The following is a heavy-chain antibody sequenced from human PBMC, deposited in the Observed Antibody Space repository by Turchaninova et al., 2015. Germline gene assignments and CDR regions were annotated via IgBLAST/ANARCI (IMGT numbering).Heavy chain of an antibody. Sequence: GGGLVQPGGSLRLSCAASGFTFSDHYVDGVRQAPGKGLEWVGRSRGKGQSYSTEYAASVKGRFIISRDDSSKSLLLQMNSLKSDDTAIYYCAKVDGTYSYFAMDVWGHGTTVTVSS. CDR3: AKVDGTYSYFAMDV. J-gene: IGHJ6*02. V-gene: IGHV3-72*01. CDR2: SRGKGQSYST. CDR1: GFTFSDHY. D-gene: IGHD1-14*01.